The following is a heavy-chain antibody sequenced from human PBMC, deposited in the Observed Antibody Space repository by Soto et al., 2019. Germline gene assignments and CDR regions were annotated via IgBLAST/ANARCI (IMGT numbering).Heavy chain of an antibody. CDR2: IYYSGFT. J-gene: IGHJ5*02. CDR3: ARSVDP. Sequence: SETLSLTCTVSGGSISSDSYYWGWIRQHPGKGLEWIGYIYYSGFTYYTPSLKSRVTMSVDTSKNQFSLKLSSVTAADTAVYYCARSVDPWGQGTLVTVSS. V-gene: IGHV4-31*03. CDR1: GGSISSDSYY.